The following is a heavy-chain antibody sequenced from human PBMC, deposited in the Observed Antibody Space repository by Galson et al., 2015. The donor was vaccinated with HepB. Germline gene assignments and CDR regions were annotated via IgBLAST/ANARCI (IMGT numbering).Heavy chain of an antibody. CDR1: GFTFSSYW. D-gene: IGHD3-3*01. CDR2: INSDGSST. Sequence: SLRLSCAASGFTFSSYWMHWVRQVPGKGLVWVSHINSDGSSTTYADSVKGRFTISRDNAKNTLYLQMNSLRAEDTAVYYCAKDPGIVDFWSGYHGGYYFDYWGQGTLVTVSS. V-gene: IGHV3-74*01. J-gene: IGHJ4*02. CDR3: AKDPGIVDFWSGYHGGYYFDY.